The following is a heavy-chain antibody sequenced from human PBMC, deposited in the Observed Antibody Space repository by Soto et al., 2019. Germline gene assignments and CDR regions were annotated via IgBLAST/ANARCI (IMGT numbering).Heavy chain of an antibody. J-gene: IGHJ4*02. CDR1: GGSISRYY. D-gene: IGHD5-18*01. Sequence: PSETLSLTCTVSGGSISRYYWTWIRQPPGKGLEWIGYIYYSASTTYNPSLKSRVTISVDTSKNQFSLELTSVTAADTAVYFCARGDTTMVYYFDYWGQGTLVTVSS. CDR2: IYYSAST. V-gene: IGHV4-59*01. CDR3: ARGDTTMVYYFDY.